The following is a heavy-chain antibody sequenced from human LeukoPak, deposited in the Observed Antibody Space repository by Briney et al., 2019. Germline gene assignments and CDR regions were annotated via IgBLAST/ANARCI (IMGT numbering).Heavy chain of an antibody. CDR3: ARGLQWNYDLGWVAP. V-gene: IGHV1-18*01. CDR1: GYSFSSCS. CDR2: ISGYNGKT. J-gene: IGHJ5*02. Sequence: ASVKVSCKASGYSFSSCSITWVRQAPGQGLEWMGWISGYNGKTKYAEKFQGRVTLTTDTSTSTAYMEMRSLRHDDTAMYYCARGLQWNYDLGWVAPWGQGTLVAVSS. D-gene: IGHD1-7*01.